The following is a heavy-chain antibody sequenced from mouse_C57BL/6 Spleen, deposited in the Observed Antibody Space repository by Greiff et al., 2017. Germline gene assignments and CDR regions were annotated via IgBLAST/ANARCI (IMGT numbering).Heavy chain of an antibody. CDR3: ATPYYGSRGGY. D-gene: IGHD1-1*01. V-gene: IGHV1-81*01. J-gene: IGHJ2*01. CDR2: IYPRCGNT. CDR1: GYTFTSYG. Sequence: QVQLQQSGAELARPGASVKLSCKASGYTFTSYGISWVKQRTGQGLEWIGEIYPRCGNTYYNEKFKGKATLTADKSSSTAYMELRSLTSEDSAVYFCATPYYGSRGGYWGQGTTLTVSS.